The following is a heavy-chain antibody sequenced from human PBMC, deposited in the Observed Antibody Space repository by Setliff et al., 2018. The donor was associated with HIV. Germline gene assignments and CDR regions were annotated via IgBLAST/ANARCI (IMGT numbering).Heavy chain of an antibody. J-gene: IGHJ6*03. Sequence: GGSLRLSCAASGFTFDDYAMHWVRQAPGKGLEWVSGIGWNSGSIGYADSVKGRFTISRDNAKNSLYLQMNSLRAEDTALYYCAKNTPSIINYPYYYYMDVWGKGTTVTVSS. CDR2: IGWNSGSI. CDR1: GFTFDDYA. V-gene: IGHV3-9*01. D-gene: IGHD1-7*01. CDR3: AKNTPSIINYPYYYYMDV.